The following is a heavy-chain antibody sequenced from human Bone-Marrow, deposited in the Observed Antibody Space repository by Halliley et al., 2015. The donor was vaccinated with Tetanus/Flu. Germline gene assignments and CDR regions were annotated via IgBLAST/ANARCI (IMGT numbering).Heavy chain of an antibody. V-gene: IGHV3-64D*06. D-gene: IGHD1-26*01. J-gene: IGHJ4*02. CDR3: VKSISGTYYY. CDR2: ITATGNST. Sequence: LEYFSAITATGNSTNYADSVKGRFTISRDTSKNTVYLQMSSLRVEDTAVYYCVKSISGTYYYWGQGTLVTVSS.